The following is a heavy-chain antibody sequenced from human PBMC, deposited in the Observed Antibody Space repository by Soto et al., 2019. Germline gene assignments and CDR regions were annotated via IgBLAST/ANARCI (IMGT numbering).Heavy chain of an antibody. CDR1: GGSISSSSYY. CDR3: ARKSNYFDY. V-gene: IGHV4-39*01. CDR2: IYYSGST. J-gene: IGHJ4*02. Sequence: TSETLSLTCTVSGGSISSSSYYWGWIRQPPGKGLEWIGSIYYSGSTYYNPSLKSRVTISVDTSKNQFSLKLSSVTAADTAVYYCARKSNYFDYWGQGTLVTVSS.